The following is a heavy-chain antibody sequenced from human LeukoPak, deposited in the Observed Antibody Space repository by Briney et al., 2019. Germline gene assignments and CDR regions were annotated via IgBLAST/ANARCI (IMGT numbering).Heavy chain of an antibody. J-gene: IGHJ3*02. D-gene: IGHD7-27*01. CDR3: ARAGDWDDAFDI. Sequence: SETLSLTCTVSGGSISSYYWSWIREPPGKGLEWIGYIYYSGSTNYNPSLKSRVTISVDTSKNQFSLKLSSVTAADTAVYYCARAGDWDDAFDIWGQGTMVTVIS. CDR1: GGSISSYY. CDR2: IYYSGST. V-gene: IGHV4-59*01.